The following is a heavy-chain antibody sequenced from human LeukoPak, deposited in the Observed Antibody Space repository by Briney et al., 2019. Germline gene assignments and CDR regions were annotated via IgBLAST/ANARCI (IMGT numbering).Heavy chain of an antibody. CDR2: ISSSSTTI. D-gene: IGHD3-22*01. V-gene: IGHV3-48*01. CDR3: ARVTYYYDSSGSRVSYLDY. J-gene: IGHJ4*02. Sequence: GGSLRLSCAASGFTFSRYSMNWVRQAPGKGLEWVSYISSSSTTIYYADSVKGRFTISRDNAKNSLYLQMSSLRAEDTAVYYCARVTYYYDSSGSRVSYLDYWGQGTLVTVSS. CDR1: GFTFSRYS.